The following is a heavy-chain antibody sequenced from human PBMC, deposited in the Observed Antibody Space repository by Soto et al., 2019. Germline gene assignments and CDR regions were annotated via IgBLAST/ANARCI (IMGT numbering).Heavy chain of an antibody. CDR2: ISYDGSNK. V-gene: IGHV3-30*18. Sequence: QVQLVESGGGVVQPGRSLRLSCAASGFTFSSYGMHWVRQAPGKGLEWVAVISYDGSNKYYADSVEGRFTISRDNSKNTLYLQMNSLRAEDTAVYYCAKEHYYDSSGFQYFDYWGQGTLVTVSS. CDR1: GFTFSSYG. J-gene: IGHJ4*02. D-gene: IGHD3-22*01. CDR3: AKEHYYDSSGFQYFDY.